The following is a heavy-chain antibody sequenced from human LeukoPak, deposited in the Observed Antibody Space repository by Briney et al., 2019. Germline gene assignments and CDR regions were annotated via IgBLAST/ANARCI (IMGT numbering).Heavy chain of an antibody. D-gene: IGHD1-26*01. Sequence: GRSMRLSWAACGLTFDSYAMHWVRQAPGKGLEWVSVIIYDGTNAHYADSVKGRFTVSRDNSRNTLFLQMNSLRPDDTAVYYCARDPGTRYSVKVGYYFDYWGQGTLVTVSS. CDR1: GLTFDSYA. CDR3: ARDPGTRYSVKVGYYFDY. CDR2: IIYDGTNA. V-gene: IGHV3-30-3*01. J-gene: IGHJ4*02.